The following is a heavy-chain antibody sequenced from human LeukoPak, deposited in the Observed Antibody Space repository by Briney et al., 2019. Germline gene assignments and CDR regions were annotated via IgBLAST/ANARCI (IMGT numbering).Heavy chain of an antibody. CDR3: ARVRRGENRFWFGRPGHAFDI. V-gene: IGHV4-31*03. CDR2: IYYSGST. Sequence: SQTLSLTCTVSGGSISSGGYYWIWVLQHPGKGLKWIGYIYYSGSTYYNPSLKSRVTISVDTSKNQFYLKLSSVTAADTAVYYCARVRRGENRFWFGRPGHAFDIWGQGTMVTVSS. J-gene: IGHJ3*02. D-gene: IGHD3-10*01. CDR1: GGSISSGGYY.